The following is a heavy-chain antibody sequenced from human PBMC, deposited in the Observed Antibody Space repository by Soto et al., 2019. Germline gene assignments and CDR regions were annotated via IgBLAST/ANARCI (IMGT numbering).Heavy chain of an antibody. J-gene: IGHJ3*02. Sequence: QVQLQESGPGLVKPSGTLSLTCAVSGGSISSSNWWSWVRQPPGKGLEWIGEIYHSGSTNYNPSLKSRVTISVDKSKNQFSLKLRSVTAADTAVYYFSRVYSGSLGGAFDIWGQGTMVTVSS. CDR1: GGSISSSNW. D-gene: IGHD1-26*01. V-gene: IGHV4-4*02. CDR2: IYHSGST. CDR3: SRVYSGSLGGAFDI.